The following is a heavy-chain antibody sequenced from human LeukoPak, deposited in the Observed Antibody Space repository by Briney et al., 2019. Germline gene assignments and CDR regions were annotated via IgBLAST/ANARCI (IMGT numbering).Heavy chain of an antibody. CDR2: INPNSGGT. J-gene: IGHJ4*02. V-gene: IGHV1-2*02. CDR3: ARTYDSSGSPFDY. Sequence: ASVKVSCKASGYTFTGYYMHWVRQAPGQGLEWMGWINPNSGGTNYAQKFQGRVTMTRDTSISTAYMELRSLRSDDTAVYYCARTYDSSGSPFDYWGQGTLVTVSS. CDR1: GYTFTGYY. D-gene: IGHD3-22*01.